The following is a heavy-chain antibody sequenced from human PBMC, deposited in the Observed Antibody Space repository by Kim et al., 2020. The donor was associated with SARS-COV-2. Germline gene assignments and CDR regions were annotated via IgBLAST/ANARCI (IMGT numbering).Heavy chain of an antibody. CDR1: GGSVSSGSYY. CDR3: RGFLDVIAVAGTVSVDY. D-gene: IGHD6-19*01. J-gene: IGHJ4*02. CDR2: LYYSGST. V-gene: IGHV4-61*01. Sequence: SETLSLTCTVSGGSVSSGSYYWSWIRQPPGKGLEWIGYLYYSGSTNYNPSLKSRVTISVDTSKNQLSLKLSSVTAADTAVYYCRGFLDVIAVAGTVSVDYSGQGTLVTVSS.